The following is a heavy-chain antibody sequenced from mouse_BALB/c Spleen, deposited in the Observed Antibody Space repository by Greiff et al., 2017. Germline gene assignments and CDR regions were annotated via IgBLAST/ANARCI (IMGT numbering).Heavy chain of an antibody. V-gene: IGHV1S81*02. D-gene: IGHD1-2*01. J-gene: IGHJ2*01. CDR2: INPSNGGT. CDR1: GYTFTSYY. CDR3: TTLRLPYFDY. Sequence: QVQLKESGAELVKPGASVKLSCKASGYTFTSYYMYWVKQRPGQGLEWIGEINPSNGGTNFNEKFKSKATLTVDKSSSTAYMQLSSLTSEDSAVYYCTTLRLPYFDYWGQGTTLTVSS.